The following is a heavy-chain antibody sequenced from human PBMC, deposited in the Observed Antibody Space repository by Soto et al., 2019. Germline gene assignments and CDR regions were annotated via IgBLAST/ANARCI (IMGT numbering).Heavy chain of an antibody. V-gene: IGHV4-31*03. CDR1: GGPIRRRGYY. D-gene: IGHD2-15*01. CDR3: ASSGGPEGDWFDP. J-gene: IGHJ5*02. Sequence: QVQLQESGPGLVKPSQTLSLTCTVSGGPIRRRGYYWSWIRHRPGEGLEWIGFFYYSGITYYNPSLSSRAPISADTSRNQVFLNMYSVTAADTAVYYCASSGGPEGDWFDPWGQGTLVTVSS. CDR2: FYYSGIT.